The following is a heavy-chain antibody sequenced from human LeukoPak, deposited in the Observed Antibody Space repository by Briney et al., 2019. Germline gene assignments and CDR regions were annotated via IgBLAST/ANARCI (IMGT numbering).Heavy chain of an antibody. V-gene: IGHV4-61*02. Sequence: PSETLSLTCTVSGGSISSGSYYWSWIRQPAGKGLEWIGRIYTSGSTNYNPSLKSRVTISVDTSKNQFSLKLSSVTAADTAVYYCAREGVRWSYASDLFDHWGQGTLVTVSS. CDR3: AREGVRWSYASDLFDH. D-gene: IGHD2-2*01. J-gene: IGHJ4*02. CDR2: IYTSGST. CDR1: GGSISSGSYY.